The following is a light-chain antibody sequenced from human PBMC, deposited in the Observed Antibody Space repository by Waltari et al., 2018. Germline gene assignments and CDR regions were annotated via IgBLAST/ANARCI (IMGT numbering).Light chain of an antibody. CDR3: MFLPNNVWV. J-gene: IGLJ3*02. CDR1: SDINVGDFN. CDR2: YNSDSEK. V-gene: IGLV5-37*01. Sequence: QPVLTQPPSSSASPGESARLTCTLPSDINVGDFNIYWYQQKPGSPPRFLLYYNSDSEKAQGSGVPSRFSGSKDASANAGILLISGLQSEDEADYYCMFLPNNVWVFGGGTKLTVL.